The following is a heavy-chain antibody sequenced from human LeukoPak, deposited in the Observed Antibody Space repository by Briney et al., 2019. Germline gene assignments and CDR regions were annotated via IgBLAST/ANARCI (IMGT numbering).Heavy chain of an antibody. V-gene: IGHV3-23*01. CDR2: INSSGASK. Sequence: GGSLRLSCAASGFTFNTYTMSWVRQAQGKELVWFLAINSSGASKSYAYTVKSRFNISRDIFMNTLYLQMNSVRAEDTGVDYCAKDRGRWVGATDYWGQGTLVTVSS. CDR1: GFTFNTYT. J-gene: IGHJ4*02. CDR3: AKDRGRWVGATDY. D-gene: IGHD1-26*01.